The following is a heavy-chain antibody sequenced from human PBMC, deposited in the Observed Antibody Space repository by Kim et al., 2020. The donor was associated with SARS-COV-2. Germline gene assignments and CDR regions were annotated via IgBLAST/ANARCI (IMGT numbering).Heavy chain of an antibody. D-gene: IGHD3-10*01. CDR3: AKAQLWFGEFLNAFDI. CDR2: ISWNSGSI. J-gene: IGHJ3*02. V-gene: IGHV3-9*01. CDR1: GFTFDDYA. Sequence: GGSLRLSCAASGFTFDDYAMHWVRQAPGKGLEWVSGISWNSGSIGYADSVKGRFTISRDNAKNSLYLQMNSLRAEDTALYYCAKAQLWFGEFLNAFDIWGQGTMVTVSS.